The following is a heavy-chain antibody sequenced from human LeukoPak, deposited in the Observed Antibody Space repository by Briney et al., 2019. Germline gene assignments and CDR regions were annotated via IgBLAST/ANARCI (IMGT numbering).Heavy chain of an antibody. CDR3: ARDKPSPGSSSWYVRSYYYFDY. Sequence: PSQTLSLTCAVSGGSISSGGYYWSWIRQPPGKGLEWIGEINHSGSTNYNPSLKSRVTISVDTSKNQFSLKLSSVTAADTAVYYCARDKPSPGSSSWYVRSYYYFDYWGQGTLVTVSS. D-gene: IGHD6-13*01. CDR2: INHSGST. J-gene: IGHJ4*02. V-gene: IGHV4-30-2*01. CDR1: GGSISSGGYY.